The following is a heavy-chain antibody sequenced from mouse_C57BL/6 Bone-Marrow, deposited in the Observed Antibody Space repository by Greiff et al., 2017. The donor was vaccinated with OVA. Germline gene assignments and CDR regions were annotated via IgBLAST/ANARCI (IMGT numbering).Heavy chain of an antibody. V-gene: IGHV1-76*01. CDR1: GYTFTDYY. J-gene: IGHJ2*01. CDR3: AGVDY. Sequence: QVQLKESGAELVRPGASVKLSCKASGYTFTDYYINWVKQRPGQGLEWIARIYPGSGNTYYNEKFKGKATLTAEKSSSSAYMQLSSLTSEDSAVYFCAGVDYWGQGTTLTVSS. CDR2: IYPGSGNT.